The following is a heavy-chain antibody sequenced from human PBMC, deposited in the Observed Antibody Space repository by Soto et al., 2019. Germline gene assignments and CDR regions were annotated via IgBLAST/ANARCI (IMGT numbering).Heavy chain of an antibody. V-gene: IGHV4-34*01. D-gene: IGHD6-13*01. CDR3: ARTYSSSWSPFDY. J-gene: IGHJ4*02. Sequence: SETLSLTCAVYGGSFSGYYWSWIRQPPGKGLEWIGEINHSGGTNYKPSLKSRVTISVDTSKNQFSLKLSSVTAADTAVYYCARTYSSSWSPFDYWGQGTLVTVSS. CDR1: GGSFSGYY. CDR2: INHSGGT.